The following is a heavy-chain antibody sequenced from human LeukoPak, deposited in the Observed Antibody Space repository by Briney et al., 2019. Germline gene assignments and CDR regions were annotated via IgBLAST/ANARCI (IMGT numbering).Heavy chain of an antibody. J-gene: IGHJ4*02. CDR3: ARDGLGGVVVPAAPDYFDY. Sequence: GGSLRRSCAASGFTFSSYAMHWVRQAPGKGLEWVAVISYDGSNKYYADSVKGRFTISRDNSKNTLYLQMNSLRAEDTAVYYCARDGLGGVVVPAAPDYFDYWGQGTLVTVSS. CDR2: ISYDGSNK. D-gene: IGHD2-2*01. V-gene: IGHV3-30-3*01. CDR1: GFTFSSYA.